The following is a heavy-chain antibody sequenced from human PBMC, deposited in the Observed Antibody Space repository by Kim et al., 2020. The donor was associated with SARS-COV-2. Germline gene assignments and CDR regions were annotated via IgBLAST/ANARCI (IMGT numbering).Heavy chain of an antibody. CDR3: AKDRAAAGIEDY. V-gene: IGHV3-30*18. D-gene: IGHD6-13*01. J-gene: IGHJ4*02. CDR2: ISYDGSNK. Sequence: GGSLRLSCAASGFTFSSYGMHWVRQAPGKGLEWVAVISYDGSNKYYADSVKGRFTISRDNSKNTLYLQMNSLRAEDTAVYYCAKDRAAAGIEDYWGQGTLVTVSS. CDR1: GFTFSSYG.